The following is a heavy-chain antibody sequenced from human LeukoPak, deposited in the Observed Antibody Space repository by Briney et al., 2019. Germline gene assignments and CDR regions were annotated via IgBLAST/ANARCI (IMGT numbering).Heavy chain of an antibody. V-gene: IGHV3-9*03. CDR2: ISWNSYNI. J-gene: IGHJ4*02. D-gene: IGHD6-19*01. CDR3: AKDKGGSGKYYFDY. CDR1: GFPFDDYA. Sequence: GGSLRLSCVASGFPFDDYAMLWVRQAPGKGLEWVSGISWNSYNIDYADSVKGRFTISRDNAKNSLYLQMNSLRAEDMALYYCAKDKGGSGKYYFDYWGQGTLVTVSS.